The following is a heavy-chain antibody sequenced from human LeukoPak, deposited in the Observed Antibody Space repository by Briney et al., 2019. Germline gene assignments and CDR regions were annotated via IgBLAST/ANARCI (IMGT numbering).Heavy chain of an antibody. V-gene: IGHV1-2*04. CDR3: ARGTRGSYSSIHD. Sequence: ASVKVSCKASGYTFSDYYIHWVRQAPGQGLEWVGWINPNSGGTDSAQKLQGWVTMTRDTSISATYMELRTLTSDDTAVYYCARGTRGSYSSIHDWGQGTLVTVSS. J-gene: IGHJ4*02. CDR1: GYTFSDYY. CDR2: INPNSGGT. D-gene: IGHD1-26*01.